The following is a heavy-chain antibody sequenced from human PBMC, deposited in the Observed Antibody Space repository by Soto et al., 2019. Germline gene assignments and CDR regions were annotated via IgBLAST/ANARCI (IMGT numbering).Heavy chain of an antibody. CDR2: IYHSGST. D-gene: IGHD3-22*01. Sequence: SETLSLTCAVSGGSISSGGYSWSWIRQPPGKGLEWIGYIYHSGSTYYNPSLKSRVTIPVDRSKNQFSLKLSSVTAADTAVYYCARGGRITMIVVGPSPWFDPWGQGTLVTVSS. J-gene: IGHJ5*02. CDR1: GGSISSGGYS. V-gene: IGHV4-30-2*01. CDR3: ARGGRITMIVVGPSPWFDP.